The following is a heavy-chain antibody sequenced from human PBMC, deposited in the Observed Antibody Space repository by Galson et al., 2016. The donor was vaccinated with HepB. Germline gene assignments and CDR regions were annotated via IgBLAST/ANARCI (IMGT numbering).Heavy chain of an antibody. D-gene: IGHD1-26*01. V-gene: IGHV3-21*01. J-gene: IGHJ4*02. Sequence: SLRLSCAASGFTFSNYAMNWVRQAPGKGPEWVSSIGLSSTDIYYADSVKGRFTISRDNAKSSLYLQMKSLRPDDTAVYYCTRKGYIVGATVNPYWGQGTLVTVSS. CDR1: GFTFSNYA. CDR2: IGLSSTDI. CDR3: TRKGYIVGATVNPY.